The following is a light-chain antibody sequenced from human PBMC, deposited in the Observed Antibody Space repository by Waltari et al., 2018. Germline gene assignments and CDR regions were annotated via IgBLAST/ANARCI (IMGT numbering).Light chain of an antibody. CDR3: AAWDGGLSNWL. J-gene: IGLJ3*02. CDR2: ANS. V-gene: IGLV1-47*01. CDR1: SSTIVSNY. Sequence: QSVLTQPPSASGTPGQRITISCSAGSSTIVSNYVFWYQQPPGTAPKLVIYANSQRPSGVPDRFSGPKSGTSASLAIRGPRHEDEADYYCAAWDGGLSNWLFGGGTRLTVL.